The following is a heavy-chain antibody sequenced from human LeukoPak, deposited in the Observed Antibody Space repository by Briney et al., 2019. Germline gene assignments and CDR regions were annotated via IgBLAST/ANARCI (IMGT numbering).Heavy chain of an antibody. CDR3: VRGTPTPGMDY. J-gene: IGHJ4*02. Sequence: ASVRVSCRASGYPFSAHFLNWVRQAPGEGLEWMGNIDTTTGNPRYAQDFTGRFVFSLDTSVSTAYLQITSLKADDTAAYYCVRGTPTPGMDYWGQGTQVTVSS. CDR1: GYPFSAHF. D-gene: IGHD3-10*01. V-gene: IGHV7-4-1*02. CDR2: IDTTTGNP.